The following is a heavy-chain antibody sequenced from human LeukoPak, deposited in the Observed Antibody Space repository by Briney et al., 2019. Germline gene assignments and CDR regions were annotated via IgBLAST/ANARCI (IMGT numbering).Heavy chain of an antibody. CDR1: GYTFTDYY. D-gene: IGHD3-22*01. J-gene: IGHJ4*02. V-gene: IGHV1-2*04. CDR2: INPNSGGT. Sequence: ASVKVSCKASGYTFTDYYMQWVRQAPGQGLEWMGWINPNSGGTHYVQKFQGWVTMTRDTSISTAYIELSRLTSDDTAVYYCARGGPYYDSSRANDLNYWGQGTLVTASS. CDR3: ARGGPYYDSSRANDLNY.